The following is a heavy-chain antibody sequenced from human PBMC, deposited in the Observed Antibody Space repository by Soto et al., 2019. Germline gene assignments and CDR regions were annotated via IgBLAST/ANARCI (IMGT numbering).Heavy chain of an antibody. V-gene: IGHV6-1*01. D-gene: IGHD1-7*01. CDR3: AGTTSHEWYYMDV. J-gene: IGHJ6*03. CDR1: GDSVSSNSAA. CDR2: TYYRSRWYN. Sequence: QVQLQESGPGLVKPSQTLSLTCAISGDSVSSNSAAWNWIRLSPSRGLEWLARTYYRSRWYNDYAVSVRSRTTVNPYTSTNQCSLTLTSVTPEDTAVYYCAGTTSHEWYYMDVWGKGTTVTVSS.